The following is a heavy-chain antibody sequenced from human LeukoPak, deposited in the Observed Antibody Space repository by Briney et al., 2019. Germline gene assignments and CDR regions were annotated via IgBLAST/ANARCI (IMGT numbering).Heavy chain of an antibody. CDR3: ARLSTMIVVVTHSGIYYFDY. D-gene: IGHD3-22*01. V-gene: IGHV1-2*02. CDR1: GYTFTGYY. CDR2: INPNSGGT. Sequence: GASVKVSCKASGYTFTGYYMHWVRQAPGQGLEWMGWINPNSGGTNYAQKFQGRVTMTRDTSISTAYMELSRLRSDDTAVYYCARLSTMIVVVTHSGIYYFDYWGQGTLVTVSS. J-gene: IGHJ4*02.